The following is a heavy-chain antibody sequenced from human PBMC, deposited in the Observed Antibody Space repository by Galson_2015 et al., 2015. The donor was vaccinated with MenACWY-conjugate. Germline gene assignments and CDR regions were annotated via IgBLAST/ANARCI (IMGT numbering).Heavy chain of an antibody. D-gene: IGHD5-24*01. Sequence: SLRLSCAASGFTISSYAMHWIRQAPGKGLEWVAVSSYDGSQKYYADPVKGRFTISRDNSKNTVNLQMNSLRYEDTAFYFCARDQKGYNNSLDRACDYWGQGTLVTVSS. CDR1: GFTISSYA. CDR2: SSYDGSQK. CDR3: ARDQKGYNNSLDRACDY. J-gene: IGHJ4*02. V-gene: IGHV3-30*04.